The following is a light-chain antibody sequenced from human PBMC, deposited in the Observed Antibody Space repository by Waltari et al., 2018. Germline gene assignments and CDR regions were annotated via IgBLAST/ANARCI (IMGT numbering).Light chain of an antibody. CDR2: DAS. V-gene: IGKV1-33*01. CDR3: QQYNDLPPDT. CDR1: QDIGNY. J-gene: IGKJ2*01. Sequence: DIQMTQSPSSLSASVGDTVTITCQASQDIGNYLNWHQPKPGKAPQLLIYDASNLETEVPSMFSGSGSGTDFTFTITGLQPEDVATYYCQQYNDLPPDTFGQGTRLEIK.